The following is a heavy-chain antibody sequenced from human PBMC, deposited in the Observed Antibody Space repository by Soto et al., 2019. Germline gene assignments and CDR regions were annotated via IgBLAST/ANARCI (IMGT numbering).Heavy chain of an antibody. CDR2: IYYSGST. V-gene: IGHV4-31*03. D-gene: IGHD2-2*01. J-gene: IGHJ4*02. CDR1: GGPISSGGYY. CDR3: ARSSTSANYFDY. Sequence: QVQPQESGPGLVKPSQTLSLTCTVSGGPISSGGYYWSWIRQHPGKGLEWIGYIYYSGSTYYNPSLKSRVTISVDTSKNQFSLKLSSVTAADTAVYYCARSSTSANYFDYWGQGTLVTVSS.